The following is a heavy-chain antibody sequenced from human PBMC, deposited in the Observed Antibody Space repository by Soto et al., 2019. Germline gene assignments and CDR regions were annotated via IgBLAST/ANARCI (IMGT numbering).Heavy chain of an antibody. CDR3: ARRNNSGPIDH. CDR1: GFIFTTHA. D-gene: IGHD1-26*01. CDR2: INAGNGNT. Sequence: QVQLVQSGAEVKEPGASVKISCKASGFIFTTHAIHWIRQAPGQRLEWMGWINAGNGNTKYSERLQDRVTITRDTSASTAYLELSSLRSEAMAVYYCARRNNSGPIDHWGQGTLVIVSS. V-gene: IGHV1-3*01. J-gene: IGHJ4*02.